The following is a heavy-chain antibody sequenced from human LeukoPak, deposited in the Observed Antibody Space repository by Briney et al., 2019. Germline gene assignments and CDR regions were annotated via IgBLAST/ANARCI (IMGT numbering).Heavy chain of an antibody. CDR3: AKDLHGVADTSYYFDY. Sequence: GGSLRLSCAASGFTFSGYGMHWVRQAPGKGLEWVALISYDGGNKYYADSVKGRFTISRDNSKNTLFLQMNSLRTEDTAVFYCAKDLHGVADTSYYFDYWGRGTLVTVSS. V-gene: IGHV3-30*18. J-gene: IGHJ4*02. CDR2: ISYDGGNK. CDR1: GFTFSGYG. D-gene: IGHD6-19*01.